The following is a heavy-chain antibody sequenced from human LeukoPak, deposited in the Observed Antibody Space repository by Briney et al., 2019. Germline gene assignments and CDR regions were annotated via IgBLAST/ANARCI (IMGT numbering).Heavy chain of an antibody. V-gene: IGHV4-59*08. D-gene: IGHD1-26*01. Sequence: SETLSLTCTVSGGSISSYYWSWIRQPPGKGLEWIGYIYYSGSTNYNPSLKSRVTISVDTSKNQFSLKLSSVTAADTAVYYCARLKWELDNWFDPWGQGTLVTVSS. CDR1: GGSISSYY. CDR2: IYYSGST. CDR3: ARLKWELDNWFDP. J-gene: IGHJ5*02.